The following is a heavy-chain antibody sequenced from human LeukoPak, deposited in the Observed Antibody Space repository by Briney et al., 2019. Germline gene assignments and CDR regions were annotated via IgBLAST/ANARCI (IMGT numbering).Heavy chain of an antibody. J-gene: IGHJ4*02. V-gene: IGHV3-23*01. CDR2: ISGSGGST. Sequence: GGSLRLSCAASGFTFSSYGMSWVRQAPGKGLEWVSAISGSGGSTDYADSVKGRFTISRDNSKNTLYLQMNSLRAEDTAVYYCAEHIAVAGVFDYWGQGTLVTVSS. CDR1: GFTFSSYG. CDR3: AEHIAVAGVFDY. D-gene: IGHD6-19*01.